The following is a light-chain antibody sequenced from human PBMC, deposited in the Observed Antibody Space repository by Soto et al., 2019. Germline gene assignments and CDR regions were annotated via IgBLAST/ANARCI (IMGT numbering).Light chain of an antibody. CDR2: KAS. J-gene: IGKJ1*01. V-gene: IGKV1-5*03. Sequence: DIQMTQSPSTLSASVGDRVTITCRASQSWGTSLAWYQQRPGKAPNLLIYKASNLESGVPSRFSGSGSGTEFTLTISSVQPDDFATYYCQQYNNYWTFGQGTKVEIK. CDR1: QSWGTS. CDR3: QQYNNYWT.